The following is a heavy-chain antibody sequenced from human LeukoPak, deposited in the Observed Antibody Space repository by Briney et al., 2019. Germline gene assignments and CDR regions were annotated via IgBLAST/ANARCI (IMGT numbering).Heavy chain of an antibody. Sequence: PGGSLRLSCAASGFTFSSYAMSWVRQAPGKGLEWVSSISSSSSYIYYADSVKGRFTISRDNAKNSLYLQMNSLRAEDTAVYYCARDFGGYSGYVFDYWGQGTLVTVSS. D-gene: IGHD5-12*01. CDR1: GFTFSSYA. V-gene: IGHV3-21*01. CDR3: ARDFGGYSGYVFDY. J-gene: IGHJ4*02. CDR2: ISSSSSYI.